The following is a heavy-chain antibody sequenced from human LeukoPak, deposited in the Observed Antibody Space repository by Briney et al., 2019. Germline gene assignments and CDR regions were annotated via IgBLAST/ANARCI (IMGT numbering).Heavy chain of an antibody. CDR1: GFTFSSYW. Sequence: GGSLRLSCAASGFTFSSYWMHWVRQPPGKGLVWVSRINSDGSGTGYADSVKGRFTISRDNAKNTLYLQMNSLRAEDTAVYYCTRADYGGNSAFDYWGQGTLVTVSS. D-gene: IGHD4-23*01. CDR2: INSDGSGT. CDR3: TRADYGGNSAFDY. J-gene: IGHJ4*02. V-gene: IGHV3-74*01.